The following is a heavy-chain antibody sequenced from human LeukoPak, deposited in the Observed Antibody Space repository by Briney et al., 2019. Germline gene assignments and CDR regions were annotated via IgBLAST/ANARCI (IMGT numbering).Heavy chain of an antibody. CDR1: GFTFSGSD. Sequence: PGGSLRLSCAASGFTFSGSDMVWVRQAPGKGLEWVSAISGSGRSSYYADSVKGRFTISRDNAKNSLYLQMNSLRAEDTAVYYCARVGTMVRGVIWERKIDYWGQGTLVTVSS. D-gene: IGHD3-10*01. J-gene: IGHJ4*02. CDR3: ARVGTMVRGVIWERKIDY. CDR2: ISGSGRSS. V-gene: IGHV3-48*03.